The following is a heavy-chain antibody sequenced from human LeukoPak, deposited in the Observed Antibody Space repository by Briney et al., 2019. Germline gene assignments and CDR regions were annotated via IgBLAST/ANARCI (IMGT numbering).Heavy chain of an antibody. V-gene: IGHV4-39*01. J-gene: IGHJ4*02. CDR2: IYYSGST. CDR1: GGSISSGGHY. D-gene: IGHD1-14*01. CDR3: ARDRSSYFDY. Sequence: PSETLSLTCTVSGGSISSGGHYWGRIRQSPGKGLEWIGSIYYSGSTYYNPSLKSRVTISVDTSKNQFALKLSSVTAADTAVYYCARDRSSYFDYWGQGTLVTVSS.